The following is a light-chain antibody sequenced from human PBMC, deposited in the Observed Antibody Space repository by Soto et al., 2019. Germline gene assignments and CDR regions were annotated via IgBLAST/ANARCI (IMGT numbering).Light chain of an antibody. Sequence: DIQMTQSPSSLSASIGDRVTITCRASQSVRTHLNWYHQKPGQAPELLIYAASSSQAGVPSRFSGRGSGTDFTLTISSLHTEDFGDYYCQQSYSPPRTFGQGTNLEIK. CDR3: QQSYSPPRT. V-gene: IGKV1-39*01. CDR2: AAS. J-gene: IGKJ2*01. CDR1: QSVRTH.